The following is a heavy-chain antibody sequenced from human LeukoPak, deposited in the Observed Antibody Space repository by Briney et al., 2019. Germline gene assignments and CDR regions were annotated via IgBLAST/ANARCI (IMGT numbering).Heavy chain of an antibody. CDR2: IDHSGST. Sequence: PSETLSLTCAVYGGSSGGNYWSWARQPPGKGLEWIGEIDHSGSTNYNPSLKSRVTISVDTSKNQFSLKLTSVTAADTAVYYCARSVGGDSGYYYYMDVWGKGTTVTVSS. CDR3: ARSVGGDSGYYYYMDV. J-gene: IGHJ6*03. D-gene: IGHD2-21*02. V-gene: IGHV4-34*01. CDR1: GGSSGGNY.